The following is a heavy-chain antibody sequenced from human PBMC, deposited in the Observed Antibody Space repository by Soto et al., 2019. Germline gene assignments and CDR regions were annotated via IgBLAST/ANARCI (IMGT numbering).Heavy chain of an antibody. CDR3: ARGARIAVAGTYWYFDL. J-gene: IGHJ2*01. D-gene: IGHD6-19*01. CDR1: GFTFSSYG. V-gene: IGHV3-33*01. Sequence: QVQLVESGGGVVQPGRSLRLSCAASGFTFSSYGMHWVRQAPGKGLEWVAVIWYDGSNKYYADSVKGRFTISRDNSKNTVYRQMNSLRAEDTAVYYGARGARIAVAGTYWYFDLWGRGTLVTVSS. CDR2: IWYDGSNK.